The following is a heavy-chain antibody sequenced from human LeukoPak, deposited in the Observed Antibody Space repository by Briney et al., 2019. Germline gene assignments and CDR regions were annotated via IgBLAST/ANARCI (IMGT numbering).Heavy chain of an antibody. Sequence: GGSLRLSCAASGFTFSSYAMSWVRQAPGKGLEWVSAISGSGGSTYYADSVKGRFTISRDNAKNSLYLQLSSLRAEDTAVYYCARDYDYGFDNWGQGTLVTVSS. V-gene: IGHV3-23*01. D-gene: IGHD4-17*01. J-gene: IGHJ4*02. CDR2: ISGSGGST. CDR1: GFTFSSYA. CDR3: ARDYDYGFDN.